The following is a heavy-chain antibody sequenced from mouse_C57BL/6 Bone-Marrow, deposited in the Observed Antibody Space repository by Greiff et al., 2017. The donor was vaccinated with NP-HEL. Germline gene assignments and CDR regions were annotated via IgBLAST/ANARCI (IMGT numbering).Heavy chain of an antibody. CDR3: ARGSYDLFDY. Sequence: VQLQQPGAELVRPGTSVKLSCKASGYTFTSYWMHWVKQRPGQGLEWIGVIDPSDGYTNYNQKFQGRGTLTVDTSSSTAYMQLGSLTSEDSGVDYSARGSYDLFDYWGEGTTLTVSS. CDR1: GYTFTSYW. V-gene: IGHV1-59*01. J-gene: IGHJ2*01. CDR2: IDPSDGYT. D-gene: IGHD1-1*02.